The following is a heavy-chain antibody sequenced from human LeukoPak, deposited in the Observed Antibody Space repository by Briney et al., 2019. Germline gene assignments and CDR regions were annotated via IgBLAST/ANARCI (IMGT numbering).Heavy chain of an antibody. CDR1: GYTFTSYY. CDR3: ARGFYGGNTHYYYGMDV. V-gene: IGHV1-46*01. J-gene: IGHJ6*02. CDR2: INPSGGST. D-gene: IGHD4-23*01. Sequence: ASVKVSCKASGYTFTSYYTHWVRQAPGQGLEWMGIINPSGGSTSYAQKFQGRVTMTRDTSTSTVYMELSSLRSEDTAVYYCARGFYGGNTHYYYGMDVWGQGTTVTVSS.